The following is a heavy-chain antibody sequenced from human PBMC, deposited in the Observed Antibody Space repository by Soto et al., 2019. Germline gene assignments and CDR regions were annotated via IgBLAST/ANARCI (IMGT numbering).Heavy chain of an antibody. CDR3: ARDFLGVALGYNWLDP. V-gene: IGHV3-21*01. CDR2: ISRSSDSM. Sequence: GGSLRLSCAASGFTFSSYSMNWVRQAPGKGLEWVASISRSSDSMFYADSVKGRFTISRDNAKNSLYLQMNSLRAEDTAMYYCARDFLGVALGYNWLDPWGQGTLVTVSS. CDR1: GFTFSSYS. J-gene: IGHJ5*02. D-gene: IGHD2-15*01.